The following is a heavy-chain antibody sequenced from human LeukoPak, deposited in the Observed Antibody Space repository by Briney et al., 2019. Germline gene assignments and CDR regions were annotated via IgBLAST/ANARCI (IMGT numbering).Heavy chain of an antibody. Sequence: SETLSLTCAVYGGSFSGYYWSWIRQPPGKGLEWIGEIYHSGSTNYNPSLKSRVTISVDKSKNQFSLKLSSVTAADTAVYYCARIAAAGGLDYWGQGTLVTVSS. CDR2: IYHSGST. J-gene: IGHJ4*02. CDR3: ARIAAAGGLDY. V-gene: IGHV4-34*01. CDR1: GGSFSGYY. D-gene: IGHD6-13*01.